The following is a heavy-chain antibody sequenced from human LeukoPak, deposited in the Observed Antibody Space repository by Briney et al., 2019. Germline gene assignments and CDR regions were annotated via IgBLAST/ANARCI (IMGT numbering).Heavy chain of an antibody. J-gene: IGHJ3*02. V-gene: IGHV1-24*01. CDR2: FDVEDGEI. CDR3: ATNRQIMILGVVIMPAFDI. CDR1: GYTLTQLS. D-gene: IGHD3-3*01. Sequence: ASVKVSCKVSGYTLTQLSVHWVRQAPGKGLEWMGGFDVEDGEIIYAQKFQGRVTMTEDTSTDTAYMELSSLRSEDTAAYYCATNRQIMILGVVIMPAFDIWGQGTMVTVSS.